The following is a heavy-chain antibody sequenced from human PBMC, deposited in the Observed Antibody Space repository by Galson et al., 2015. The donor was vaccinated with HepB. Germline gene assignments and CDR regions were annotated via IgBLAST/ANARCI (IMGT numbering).Heavy chain of an antibody. J-gene: IGHJ4*02. D-gene: IGHD3-3*01. CDR2: ISGSGGST. CDR1: GFTFSSYA. V-gene: IGHV3-23*01. CDR3: AKEGGDFWSGYYYFDY. Sequence: SLRLSCAASGFTFSSYAMSWVRQAPGKGLEWVSAISGSGGSTYYADSVKGRFTISRDNSKNTLYLQMNSLRAEDTAVYYCAKEGGDFWSGYYYFDYWGQGTLVTVSS.